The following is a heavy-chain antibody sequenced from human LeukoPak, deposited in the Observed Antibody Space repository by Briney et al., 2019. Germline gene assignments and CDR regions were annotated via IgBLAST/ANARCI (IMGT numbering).Heavy chain of an antibody. Sequence: GGSLRLSCAASGFTFSSYGMHWVRQAPGKGLEWVAVISYDGSNKYCADSVKGRFTISRDNSKNTLYLQMNSLRAEDTAVYYCAKSSSGWSYFDYWGQGTLVTVSS. CDR3: AKSSSGWSYFDY. CDR2: ISYDGSNK. D-gene: IGHD6-19*01. J-gene: IGHJ4*02. CDR1: GFTFSSYG. V-gene: IGHV3-30*18.